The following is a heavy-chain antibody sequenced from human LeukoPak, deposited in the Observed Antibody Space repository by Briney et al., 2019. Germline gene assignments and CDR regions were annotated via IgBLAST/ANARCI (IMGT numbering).Heavy chain of an antibody. CDR3: ARGSPYDSSPDGY. D-gene: IGHD3-22*01. CDR2: INPSGGST. Sequence: GGSLRLSCAASGYTFTSYYMHWVRQAPGQGLEWMGIINPSGGSTSYAQKFQGRVTMTRDTSTSTVYMELSSLRSEDTAVYYCARGSPYDSSPDGYWGQGTLVTVSS. CDR1: GYTFTSYY. J-gene: IGHJ4*02. V-gene: IGHV1-46*01.